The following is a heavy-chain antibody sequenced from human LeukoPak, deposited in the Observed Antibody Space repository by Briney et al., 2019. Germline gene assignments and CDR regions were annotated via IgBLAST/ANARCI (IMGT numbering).Heavy chain of an antibody. Sequence: ALVKVSFKGFGSTLSSYAISWVRQAPGQGLEWMGGIIPIFGTANYAQKFQGRVTITADESTSTAYMELSSLRSEDTAVYYCARRGGWFDYYYMDVWGKGTTVTVSS. D-gene: IGHD6-19*01. CDR3: ARRGGWFDYYYMDV. CDR1: GSTLSSYA. J-gene: IGHJ6*03. V-gene: IGHV1-69*13. CDR2: IIPIFGTA.